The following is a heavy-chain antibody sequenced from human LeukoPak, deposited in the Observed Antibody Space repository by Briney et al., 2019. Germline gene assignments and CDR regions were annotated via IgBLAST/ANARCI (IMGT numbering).Heavy chain of an antibody. V-gene: IGHV3-30*18. J-gene: IGHJ4*02. D-gene: IGHD6-13*01. CDR3: AKDMEEIAAAGAAFDY. CDR1: GFTFSSYG. CDR2: ISYDGSNK. Sequence: GGSLRLSCAASGFTFSSYGMHWVRQAPGKGLEWVAVISYDGSNKYYADSVKGRFTISRDNSKNTLYLQMNSLRAEDTAVYYCAKDMEEIAAAGAAFDYWGQGTLVTVSS.